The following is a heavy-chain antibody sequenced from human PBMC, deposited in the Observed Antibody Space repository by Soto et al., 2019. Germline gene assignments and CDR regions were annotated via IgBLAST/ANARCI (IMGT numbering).Heavy chain of an antibody. CDR2: IYHSGIT. V-gene: IGHV4-4*02. CDR3: ASWIGGTSVDY. CDR1: GGSISGTNW. D-gene: IGHD1-7*01. J-gene: IGHJ4*02. Sequence: QVQLQESGPGLVKPSGTLSLTCAVSGGSISGTNWWTWVRQPPGKGLEWIGDIYHSGITNYNPSLKGRVTISVDKSKNQFSLKLRSVTAADPAVYYCASWIGGTSVDYWGQGTLVTVSS.